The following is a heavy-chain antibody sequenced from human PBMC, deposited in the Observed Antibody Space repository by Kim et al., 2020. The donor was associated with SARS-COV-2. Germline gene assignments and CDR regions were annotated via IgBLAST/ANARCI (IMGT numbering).Heavy chain of an antibody. Sequence: ASVKVSCKASGYTFTSYAMNWVRQAPGQGLEWMGWINTNTGNPTYAQGFTGRFVFSLDTSVSTAYLQISSLKAEDTAVYYCARPPWGLRPYYFDYWGQGTLVTVSS. V-gene: IGHV7-4-1*02. CDR2: INTNTGNP. CDR3: ARPPWGLRPYYFDY. CDR1: GYTFTSYA. D-gene: IGHD5-12*01. J-gene: IGHJ4*02.